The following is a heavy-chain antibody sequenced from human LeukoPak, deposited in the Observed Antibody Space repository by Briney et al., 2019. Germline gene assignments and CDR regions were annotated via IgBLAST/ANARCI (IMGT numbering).Heavy chain of an antibody. Sequence: GGSLRLSCAASGFTFDKYDMKWVRQAPGKGLEWVSGILWNGDNTVYADSLKGPFTISRDNSKNTVYRQLNSLRAEDTAVYYCAKNGVIAAAGTYDFWGQGTLVTVSS. J-gene: IGHJ4*02. CDR3: AKNGVIAAAGTYDF. V-gene: IGHV3-20*04. CDR2: ILWNGDNT. D-gene: IGHD6-13*01. CDR1: GFTFDKYD.